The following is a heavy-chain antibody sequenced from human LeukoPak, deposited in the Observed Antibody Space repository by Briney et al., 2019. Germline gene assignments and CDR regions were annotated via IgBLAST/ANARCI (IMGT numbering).Heavy chain of an antibody. CDR2: IYYSGST. CDR3: ARALSDYGDYRFDY. CDR1: GGPISSYY. D-gene: IGHD4-17*01. J-gene: IGHJ4*02. V-gene: IGHV4-59*01. Sequence: SETQSLTCTVSGGPISSYYWSWIRQPPGKGLEWIGYIYYSGSTNYNPSLKSRVTISVDTSKNQFSPKLSSVTAADTAVYYCARALSDYGDYRFDYWGQGTLVTVSS.